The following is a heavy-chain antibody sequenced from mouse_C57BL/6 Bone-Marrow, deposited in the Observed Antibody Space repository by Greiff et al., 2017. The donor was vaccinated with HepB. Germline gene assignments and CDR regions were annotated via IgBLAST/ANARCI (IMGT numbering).Heavy chain of an antibody. J-gene: IGHJ2*01. CDR3: TTYYYGDY. CDR2: IDPENGDT. Sequence: EVQLQQSGAELVRPGASVKLSCTASGFNIKDDYMHWVKQRPEQGLEWIGWIDPENGDTEYASKFQGKATITADKASNTAYLQLSSLTSEDTAVYYCTTYYYGDYWGQGTTLTVSS. CDR1: GFNIKDDY. V-gene: IGHV14-4*01.